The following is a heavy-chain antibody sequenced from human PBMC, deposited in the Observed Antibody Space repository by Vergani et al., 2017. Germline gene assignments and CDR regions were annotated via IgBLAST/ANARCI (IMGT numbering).Heavy chain of an antibody. V-gene: IGHV4-34*01. CDR2: INHSGST. CDR1: GGSFSGYY. CDR3: ARNWYVNGMDV. Sequence: QVQLQQWGAGLLKPSETLSLTCAVYGGSFSGYYWSWIRQPPGKGLEWIGEINHSGSTNYNPYLKSRVTISVDTSKNLFSLKLSSVTAADTAVYYCARNWYVNGMDVWGQGTTVTVSS. J-gene: IGHJ6*02. D-gene: IGHD1-1*01.